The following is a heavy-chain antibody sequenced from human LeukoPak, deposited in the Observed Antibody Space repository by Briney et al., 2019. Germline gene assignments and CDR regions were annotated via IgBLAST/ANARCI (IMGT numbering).Heavy chain of an antibody. J-gene: IGHJ6*03. CDR2: ISDSSSTT. Sequence: GGSLRLSCAASGFTFSSYEMNWVRRAPGKGLEWISYISDSSSTTYYADSVKGRLTISRDNAKNSLFLQMSSLRVEDTAVYYCARRQWLGDSYYYMDVWGKGTTVTVSS. CDR3: ARRQWLGDSYYYMDV. D-gene: IGHD6-19*01. V-gene: IGHV3-48*03. CDR1: GFTFSSYE.